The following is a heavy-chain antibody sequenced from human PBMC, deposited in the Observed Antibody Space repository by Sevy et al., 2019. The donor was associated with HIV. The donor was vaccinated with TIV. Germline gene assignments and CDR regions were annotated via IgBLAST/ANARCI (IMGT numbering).Heavy chain of an antibody. CDR3: ARDRDLSGSYLEYYYYAMDV. CDR1: GYTFITYY. D-gene: IGHD1-26*01. Sequence: ASVKVSCKASGYTFITYYVHWVRQAPGQGLEWMGLIDPRGSTRYAQKFQGRVSMTGATSTTTVNMELSSLTSEDTAVYYCARDRDLSGSYLEYYYYAMDVWGQGTTVTVSS. CDR2: IDPRGST. V-gene: IGHV1-46*01. J-gene: IGHJ6*02.